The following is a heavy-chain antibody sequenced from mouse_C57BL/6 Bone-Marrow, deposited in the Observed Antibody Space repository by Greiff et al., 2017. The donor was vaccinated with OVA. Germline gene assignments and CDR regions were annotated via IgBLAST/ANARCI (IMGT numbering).Heavy chain of an antibody. Sequence: VQLQQSGAELVRPGTSVKMSCKASGFTFTNYWLGWAKQRPGHGLAWIGAIYPGGGYTNYTEKLKGQATLTADKSSSTDYMQFSSLTSEDSAIYYCEIYYDSPYWYFDGWGTGTTVTVSS. CDR2: IYPGGGYT. CDR1: GFTFTNYW. J-gene: IGHJ1*03. CDR3: EIYYDSPYWYFDG. V-gene: IGHV1-63*01. D-gene: IGHD2-4*01.